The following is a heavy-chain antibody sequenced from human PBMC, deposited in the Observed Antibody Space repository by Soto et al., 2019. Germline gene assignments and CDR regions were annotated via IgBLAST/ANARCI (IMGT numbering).Heavy chain of an antibody. CDR1: GFTFSSYA. Sequence: QVQLVESGGGVVQPGRSLRLSCAASGFTFSSYAMHWVRQAPGKGLEWVAVISYDGSNKYYADSVKGRFTISRDNSKNTLYLQMNSLRAEDTAVYYCAGVGTGPDGNFDYWGQGTLVTVSS. CDR2: ISYDGSNK. D-gene: IGHD1-26*01. V-gene: IGHV3-30-3*01. J-gene: IGHJ4*02. CDR3: AGVGTGPDGNFDY.